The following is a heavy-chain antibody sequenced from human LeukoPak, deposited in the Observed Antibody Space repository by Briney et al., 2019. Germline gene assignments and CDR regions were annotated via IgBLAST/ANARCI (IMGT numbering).Heavy chain of an antibody. Sequence: PGRSLRLSCAASGFTFSSHGFHWVRQAPGKGLEWVAVIWYDGSKKYYADSVKGRFTISRDNAKNSLYLQMNSLRAEDTAVYYCARAVAVDYWDQGTLVTVSS. J-gene: IGHJ4*02. CDR3: ARAVAVDY. V-gene: IGHV3-33*01. D-gene: IGHD6-19*01. CDR1: GFTFSSHG. CDR2: IWYDGSKK.